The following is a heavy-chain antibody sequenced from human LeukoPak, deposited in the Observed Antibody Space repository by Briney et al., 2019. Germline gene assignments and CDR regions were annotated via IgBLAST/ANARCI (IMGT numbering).Heavy chain of an antibody. CDR1: GFTFSNNW. V-gene: IGHV3-7*01. CDR2: IKQDGSEK. J-gene: IGHJ4*02. D-gene: IGHD3-3*01. Sequence: GGSLRLSCAASGFTFSNNWMGWVRQAPGKGLEWVANIKQDGSEKYYVDSVKGRFTISRDNAKNSLYLQMNSLRAEDTAVYYCARVNVLRYFDYWGQGTLVTVSS. CDR3: ARVNVLRYFDY.